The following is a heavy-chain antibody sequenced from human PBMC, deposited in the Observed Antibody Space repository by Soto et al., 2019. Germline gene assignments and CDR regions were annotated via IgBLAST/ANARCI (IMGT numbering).Heavy chain of an antibody. Sequence: QVQLQESGPGLVKPSQTLSLTCTVSGGSISSGGYYWSWIRQHPGKVLEWIGYIYYSVSTYYNPSLKSRVTISVDTSKNQSPLKLTSATAADTAVYYCARDDSRSAGPGNWGQGTKVTVSS. V-gene: IGHV4-31*03. CDR3: ARDDSRSAGPGN. CDR1: GGSISSGGYY. CDR2: IYYSVST. J-gene: IGHJ4*02. D-gene: IGHD6-6*01.